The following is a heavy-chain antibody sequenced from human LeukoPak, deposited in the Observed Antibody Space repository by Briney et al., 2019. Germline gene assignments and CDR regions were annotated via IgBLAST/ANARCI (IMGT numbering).Heavy chain of an antibody. CDR1: GYTFTSYG. V-gene: IGHV1-18*01. Sequence: AASVKVSCKASGYTFTSYGITWVRPAPGQGLEWMGWISAHNGKTNYAQKFQGRVTMTTDTYTRTAYMELRSLRSDDTAVYYCARGDVVVSAAVRFDPWGQGTLVTVSS. D-gene: IGHD2-2*01. CDR2: ISAHNGKT. J-gene: IGHJ5*02. CDR3: ARGDVVVSAAVRFDP.